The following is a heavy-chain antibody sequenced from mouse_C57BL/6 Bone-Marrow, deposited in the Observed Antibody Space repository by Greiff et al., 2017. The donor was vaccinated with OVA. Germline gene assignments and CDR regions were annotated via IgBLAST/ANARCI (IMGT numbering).Heavy chain of an antibody. CDR1: GYTFTSYG. CDR2: IYPRSGNT. J-gene: IGHJ1*03. D-gene: IGHD1-1*01. V-gene: IGHV1-81*01. Sequence: VQLQQSGAELARPGASVKLSCKASGYTFTSYGISWVKQRTGQGLEWIGEIYPRSGNTYYNEKFKGKATLTADKSSSTAYMELRSLTSEDSAVYFCARPSYYYGSTDWYCDVWGTGTTVTVSS. CDR3: ARPSYYYGSTDWYCDV.